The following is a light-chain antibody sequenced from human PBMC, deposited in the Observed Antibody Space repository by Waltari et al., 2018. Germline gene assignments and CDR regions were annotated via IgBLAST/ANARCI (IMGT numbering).Light chain of an antibody. Sequence: QSALTQPRSVSGSPGQSVTISCTGTSSDVGGYHYVSWFQQHPGKAPKLMIHDVSKRTDGSPERFSGSKSGNTASLTISGLHADDETDYYCCSYAGRYTWVFGGGTKLTVL. J-gene: IGLJ3*02. V-gene: IGLV2-11*01. CDR3: CSYAGRYTWV. CDR2: DVS. CDR1: SSDVGGYHY.